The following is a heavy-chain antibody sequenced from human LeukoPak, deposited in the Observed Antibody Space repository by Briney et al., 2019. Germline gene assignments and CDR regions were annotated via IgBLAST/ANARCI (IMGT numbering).Heavy chain of an antibody. Sequence: ASVKVSCKASGGTFSSYAISWVRQAPGQGLEWMGGIIPIFGTANYAQKFQGRVTITADESTSTAYMELSSLRSEDTAVYYCARSVDTAMFNYFDYWDQGTLVTVSS. CDR3: ARSVDTAMFNYFDY. CDR2: IIPIFGTA. J-gene: IGHJ4*02. CDR1: GGTFSSYA. V-gene: IGHV1-69*13. D-gene: IGHD5-18*01.